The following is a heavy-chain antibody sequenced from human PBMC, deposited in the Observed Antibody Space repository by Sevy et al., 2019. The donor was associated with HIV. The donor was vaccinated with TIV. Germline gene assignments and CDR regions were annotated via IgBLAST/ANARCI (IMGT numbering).Heavy chain of an antibody. CDR1: DGSFSGYY. CDR3: ARSPPVVVVPGAPSWFDP. V-gene: IGHV4-34*01. Sequence: SESLSLTCAVHDGSFSGYYWNWIRQLPGKGLEWIVEINESGITYYNPSLKSRVTISVDTSKKQFSLKLNSVTAADTAVYFCARSPPVVVVPGAPSWFDPWGQGTLVTVSS. D-gene: IGHD2-2*01. CDR2: INESGIT. J-gene: IGHJ5*02.